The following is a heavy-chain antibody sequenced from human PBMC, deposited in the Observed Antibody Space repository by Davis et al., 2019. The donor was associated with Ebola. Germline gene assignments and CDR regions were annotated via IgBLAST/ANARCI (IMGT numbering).Heavy chain of an antibody. J-gene: IGHJ4*02. V-gene: IGHV4-59*01. Sequence: MPSETLSLTCTVSGGSIRTYYWSWIRQPPGKGLEWIGYIHYGGSTDYNPSLKSRVTISVDTSRNQFSLHLNSVTAADTAVYYCARDEEGTTMWVYWGQGTLVTVSS. CDR3: ARDEEGTTMWVY. CDR2: IHYGGST. D-gene: IGHD1-7*01. CDR1: GGSIRTYY.